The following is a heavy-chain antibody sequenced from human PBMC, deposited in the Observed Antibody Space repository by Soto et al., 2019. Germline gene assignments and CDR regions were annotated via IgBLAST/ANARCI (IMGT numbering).Heavy chain of an antibody. Sequence: SETLSLTCTVSGGSISSYYWSWIRQPPGKGLEWIGYIYYSGSTNYNPSLKSRVTISVDTSKNQFSLKLSSVTAADTAVYYCARNVEMATIAYFDYWGQGTLVTVSS. D-gene: IGHD5-12*01. J-gene: IGHJ4*02. CDR3: ARNVEMATIAYFDY. V-gene: IGHV4-59*01. CDR2: IYYSGST. CDR1: GGSISSYY.